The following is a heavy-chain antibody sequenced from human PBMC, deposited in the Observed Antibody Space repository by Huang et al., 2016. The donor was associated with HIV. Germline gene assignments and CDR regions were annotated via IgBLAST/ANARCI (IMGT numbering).Heavy chain of an antibody. Sequence: QVQLQESGPGLVKPSQTLSLTCTVSGGSISSGGYYWIWIRQPPGKGLEWIGHIYYSGTTSYNPSLKSRLTISLDTSKNQFSLKLRSVTAADTAVYYCARGSSVLPTTWGQGTLVTVSS. CDR3: ARGSSVLPTT. D-gene: IGHD2-8*02. V-gene: IGHV4-30-4*08. J-gene: IGHJ5*02. CDR2: IYYSGTT. CDR1: GGSISSGGYY.